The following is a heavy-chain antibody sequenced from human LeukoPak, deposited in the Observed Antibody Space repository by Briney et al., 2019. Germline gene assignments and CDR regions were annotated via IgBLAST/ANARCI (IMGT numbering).Heavy chain of an antibody. Sequence: GGSLRLSCAASGFTFSTYWMSWVRQAPGKGLEWVANIKEDGSEKYYGDSVKGRFTISRDNAKNSLYLQMNSLRAEDMAVYYCARDSSGYQWGQGTLVTVYS. V-gene: IGHV3-7*01. CDR3: ARDSSGYQ. CDR1: GFTFSTYW. D-gene: IGHD3-22*01. CDR2: IKEDGSEK. J-gene: IGHJ4*02.